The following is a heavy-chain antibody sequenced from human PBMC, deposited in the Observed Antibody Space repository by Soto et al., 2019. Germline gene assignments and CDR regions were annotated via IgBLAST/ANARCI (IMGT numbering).Heavy chain of an antibody. D-gene: IGHD3-3*01. CDR2: IHSDGRTT. CDR1: GFTFNYYW. Sequence: EVQLVESEGGLVQRGGSLRLAGAASGFTFNYYWMHWVRQAPGQGLVWVSHIHSDGRTTTYADSVKGRFTISRDNAKNRLYLQMNRLRAEDTAVYCCVMSEKGRFDMWGEGTTVTVSS. V-gene: IGHV3-74*01. J-gene: IGHJ3*02. CDR3: VMSEKGRFDM.